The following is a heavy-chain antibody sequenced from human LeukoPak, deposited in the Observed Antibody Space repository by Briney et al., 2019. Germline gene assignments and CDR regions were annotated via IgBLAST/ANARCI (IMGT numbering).Heavy chain of an antibody. CDR3: ARDIPYSGSYSAY. J-gene: IGHJ4*02. D-gene: IGHD1-26*01. CDR2: IYYSGST. CDR1: GGSISSSSYY. V-gene: IGHV4-39*07. Sequence: SETLSLTCTVSGGSISSSSYYWGWIRQPPGKGLEWIGSIYYSGSTYYNPSLKSRVTISVDTSKNQFSLKLSSVTAADTAVYYCARDIPYSGSYSAYWGQGTLVTVSS.